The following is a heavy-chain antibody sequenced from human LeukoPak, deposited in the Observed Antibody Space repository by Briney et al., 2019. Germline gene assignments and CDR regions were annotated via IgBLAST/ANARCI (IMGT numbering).Heavy chain of an antibody. V-gene: IGHV3-30*04. D-gene: IGHD3-22*01. CDR3: AREITTIVVVITREFDY. Sequence: GGSLRLSCAASGSTFSSYAMHWVRQAPGKGLEWVAVISYDGSNKYYADSVKGRFTISRDNSKNTLYLQMNSLRAEDTAVYYCAREITTIVVVITREFDYWGQGTLVTVSS. CDR1: GSTFSSYA. J-gene: IGHJ4*02. CDR2: ISYDGSNK.